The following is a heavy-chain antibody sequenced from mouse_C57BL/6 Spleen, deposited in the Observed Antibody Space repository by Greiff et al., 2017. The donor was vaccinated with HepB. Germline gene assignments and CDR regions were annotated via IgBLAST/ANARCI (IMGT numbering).Heavy chain of an antibody. J-gene: IGHJ2*01. V-gene: IGHV1-69*01. CDR1: GYTFTSYW. Sequence: VQLQQPGAELVMPGASVKLSCKASGYTFTSYWMHWVKQRPGQGLEWIGEIDPSDSYTNYNQKFKGKSTLTVDKSSSTAYMQISSLTSEDSAVYYCARKRNYEDYFDYWGQGTTLTVSS. D-gene: IGHD2-1*01. CDR3: ARKRNYEDYFDY. CDR2: IDPSDSYT.